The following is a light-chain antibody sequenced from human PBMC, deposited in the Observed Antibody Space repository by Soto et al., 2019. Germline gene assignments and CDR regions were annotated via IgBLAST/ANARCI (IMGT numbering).Light chain of an antibody. CDR1: QSISKW. CDR3: QQYDRYSYS. V-gene: IGKV1-5*01. Sequence: DIQMTQSPSTLSASVGDRVTITCRASQSISKWVAWYQQKPGKAPKILISDASSLESGVPSRFSGSGSGTEFTLTISSLQPDDVATYYCQQYDRYSYSFGQGTKLEIK. CDR2: DAS. J-gene: IGKJ2*01.